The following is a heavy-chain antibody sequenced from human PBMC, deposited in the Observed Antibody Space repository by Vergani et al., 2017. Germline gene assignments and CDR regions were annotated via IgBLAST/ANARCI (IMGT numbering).Heavy chain of an antibody. CDR1: GYTFTDYY. J-gene: IGHJ6*03. CDR2: VDPEDGET. Sequence: EVQLVQSGAEVKKPGATVKISCKVSGYTFTDYYMHWVQQAPGKGLEWMGLVDPEDGETIYAEKFQGRVTITADTSTDTAYMELSSLRSEDTAVYYCAREIGGYSSYILGYYMDVWGKGTTVTVSS. CDR3: AREIGGYSSYILGYYMDV. V-gene: IGHV1-69-2*01. D-gene: IGHD5-18*01.